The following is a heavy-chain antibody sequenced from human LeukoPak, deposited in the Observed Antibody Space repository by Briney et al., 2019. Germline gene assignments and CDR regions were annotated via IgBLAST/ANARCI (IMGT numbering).Heavy chain of an antibody. CDR2: ISYDGSYK. CDR1: GFTFSTSG. Sequence: PGGSLRLSCAASGFTFSTSGMHWVRQSPGKGLEWMALISYDGSYKDFADSVQGRFTISRENSKNTLYLQMNSLRPEDTAVYYCARHIGILGKWGFDYWGQGTLVTVSS. D-gene: IGHD2/OR15-2a*01. V-gene: IGHV3-30*03. CDR3: ARHIGILGKWGFDY. J-gene: IGHJ4*02.